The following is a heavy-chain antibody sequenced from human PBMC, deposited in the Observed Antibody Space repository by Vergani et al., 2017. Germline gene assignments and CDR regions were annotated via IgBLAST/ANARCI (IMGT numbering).Heavy chain of an antibody. CDR1: GFTFSDFS. Sequence: VQLVESGGGLIKPGGSLRLSCAASGFTFSDFSMSWVRQAPGKGLEWVAFIGSRGPYINYAHSVKGRFIISRDNTNNSLFLQLRSLRADDAAVYYCARDCTSGGCPDNYGMDVWGQGATVTVSS. CDR3: ARDCTSGGCPDNYGMDV. CDR2: IGSRGPYI. V-gene: IGHV3-21*06. D-gene: IGHD2-8*01. J-gene: IGHJ6*02.